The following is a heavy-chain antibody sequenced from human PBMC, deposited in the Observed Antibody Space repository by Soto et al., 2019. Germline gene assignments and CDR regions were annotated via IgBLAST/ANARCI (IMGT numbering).Heavy chain of an antibody. Sequence: QVQLVQSGAEVKKPGSSVKVSCKASGGTFSSYAISWVRQAPGQGLEWMGGIIPIFGTANYAQKFQGRVTITADESTSTAYMELSSLRSEDTAVYYCARVEASGYSYGHHDAFDIWGQGTMVTVSS. V-gene: IGHV1-69*01. CDR3: ARVEASGYSYGHHDAFDI. J-gene: IGHJ3*02. CDR1: GGTFSSYA. CDR2: IIPIFGTA. D-gene: IGHD5-18*01.